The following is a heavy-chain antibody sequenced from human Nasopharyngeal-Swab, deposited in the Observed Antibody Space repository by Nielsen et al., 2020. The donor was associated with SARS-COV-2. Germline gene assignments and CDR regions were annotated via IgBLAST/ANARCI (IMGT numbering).Heavy chain of an antibody. J-gene: IGHJ4*02. CDR3: AREGLEQRVFDY. CDR2: IGTAGDT. D-gene: IGHD1/OR15-1a*01. V-gene: IGHV3-13*04. Sequence: GGSPRLSCAASGFTFSSYDMHWVRQATGRGLEWVSAIGTAGDTYYPGSVKGRFTISRENAKNSLYLQMNSLRAGDTAVYYCAREGLEQRVFDYWGQGTLVTVSS. CDR1: GFTFSSYD.